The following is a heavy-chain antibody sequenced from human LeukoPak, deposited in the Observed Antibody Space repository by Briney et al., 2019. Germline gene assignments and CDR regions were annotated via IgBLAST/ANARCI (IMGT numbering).Heavy chain of an antibody. Sequence: SGPALVKPTQTLTLTCTFSGFSLSTNGICVSWIRQPPGKALGWLARIDWDDDKYYSTSLKTRLTISKDTSKNQVVLTMTNMDPVDTATYYCARTDYYGSGRGIDYWGQGTLVTVSS. D-gene: IGHD3-10*01. V-gene: IGHV2-70*11. J-gene: IGHJ4*02. CDR3: ARTDYYGSGRGIDY. CDR2: IDWDDDK. CDR1: GFSLSTNGIC.